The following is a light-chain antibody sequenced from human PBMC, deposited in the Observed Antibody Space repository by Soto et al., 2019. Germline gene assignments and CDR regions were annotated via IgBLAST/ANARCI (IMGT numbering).Light chain of an antibody. J-gene: IGLJ1*01. CDR2: EVS. CDR1: SSDVGAYNY. V-gene: IGLV2-14*01. Sequence: PASVSGSPGQSVAISCTGTSSDVGAYNYVSWYQQHPGKAPKLLLSEVSNRPSGVSDRFSGSKSGNTASLTISGLQAEDEADYYCSSLTTSFTYVFGTGTKVTVL. CDR3: SSLTTSFTYV.